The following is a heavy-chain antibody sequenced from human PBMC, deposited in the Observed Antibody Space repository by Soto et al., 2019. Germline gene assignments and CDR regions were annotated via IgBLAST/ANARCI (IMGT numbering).Heavy chain of an antibody. CDR3: ARALEGIADRVFDY. J-gene: IGHJ4*02. D-gene: IGHD6-13*01. CDR1: GYTFTSSY. Sequence: ASVKVSCKASGYTFTSSYIHWVRQAPGQGFEWMGIINPSGGGTSYSQKLQGRVTLTRDTSTRTIYMELNSLRSDDTAVYYCARALEGIADRVFDYWGQGTLVTVSS. CDR2: INPSGGGT. V-gene: IGHV1-46*01.